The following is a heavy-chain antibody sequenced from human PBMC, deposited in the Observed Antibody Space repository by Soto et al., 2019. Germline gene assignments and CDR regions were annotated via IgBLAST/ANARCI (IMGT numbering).Heavy chain of an antibody. J-gene: IGHJ2*01. Sequence: QITLKESGPTLVKPTQTLTLTCNFSGFSLSTSGVGVGWIRQPPGKALEWLALIYWDNDKRYSPSLKSRLTITRYPSKNLVVLTMTNTDPVDTGTYYCAHSPFDLLPGFWYFDLWGRGTLVTVSS. CDR2: IYWDNDK. CDR3: AHSPFDLLPGFWYFDL. D-gene: IGHD3-9*01. CDR1: GFSLSTSGVG. V-gene: IGHV2-5*02.